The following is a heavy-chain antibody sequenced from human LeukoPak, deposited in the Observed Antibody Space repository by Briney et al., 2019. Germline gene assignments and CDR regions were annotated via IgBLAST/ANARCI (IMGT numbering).Heavy chain of an antibody. D-gene: IGHD1-26*01. CDR2: ISYDGSNK. V-gene: IGHV3-30-3*01. CDR3: ATLPIVGATAEIDY. CDR1: GFTFSSYA. Sequence: GGSLRLSCAASGFTFSSYAMHWVRQAPGKGLEWVAVISYDGSNKYYADSVKGRFTISRDNSKNTLYLQMNSLRAEDTAVYYCATLPIVGATAEIDYWGQGTLVTDSS. J-gene: IGHJ4*02.